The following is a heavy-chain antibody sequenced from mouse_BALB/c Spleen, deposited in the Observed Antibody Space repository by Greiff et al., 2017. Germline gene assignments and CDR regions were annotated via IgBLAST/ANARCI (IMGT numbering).Heavy chain of an antibody. D-gene: IGHD2-10*02. J-gene: IGHJ4*01. V-gene: IGHV14-3*02. CDR1: GFNIKDTY. CDR3: ARGYDLLCAMDD. CDR2: IDPANGNT. Sequence: VQLQQSGAELVKPGASVKLSCTASGFNIKDTYMHWVKQRPEQGLEWIGRIDPANGNTKYDPKFQGKATITADTSSNTAYLQLSSLTSEDTAVDYCARGYDLLCAMDDWGEGTSVTVSS.